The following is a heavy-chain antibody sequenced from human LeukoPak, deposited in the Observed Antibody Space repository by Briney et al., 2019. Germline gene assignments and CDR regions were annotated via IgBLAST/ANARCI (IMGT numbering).Heavy chain of an antibody. Sequence: GGSLRLSCAASGFTFSTYAMHWVRQAPGKGLEWVAIISNDGSSEYYADSVKGRFTVSRDNSKTTVFLQMNSLRAEDTAVYYCARDLGLGRGWYGGDYWGQGTLVAVSS. CDR2: ISNDGSSE. V-gene: IGHV3-30-3*01. CDR1: GFTFSTYA. J-gene: IGHJ4*02. D-gene: IGHD6-19*01. CDR3: ARDLGLGRGWYGGDY.